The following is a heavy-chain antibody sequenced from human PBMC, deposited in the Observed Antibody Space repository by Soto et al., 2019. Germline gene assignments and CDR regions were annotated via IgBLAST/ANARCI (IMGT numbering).Heavy chain of an antibody. CDR3: ARGDRGGSGSPASYSYSGVDV. CDR2: VSAGGDMT. CDR1: GVTFSSYA. D-gene: IGHD3-10*01. Sequence: DVQLLESGGDLVQPGGSLRLSCAASGVTFSSYAMSWVRQAPGKGLEWVSRVSAGGDMTYYSDSVKGRFTISRDNSNNALFLQMNRLRAEDTARYYCARGDRGGSGSPASYSYSGVDVWGQGTTVTVSS. V-gene: IGHV3-23*01. J-gene: IGHJ6*02.